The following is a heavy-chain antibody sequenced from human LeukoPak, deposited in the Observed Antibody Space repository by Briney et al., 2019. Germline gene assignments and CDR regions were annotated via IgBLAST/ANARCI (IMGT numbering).Heavy chain of an antibody. V-gene: IGHV1-18*01. CDR2: ISAYNGNT. Sequence: ASVKVSCKASGYTFTSYGISWVRQAPGQGLEWMGWISAYNGNTNYAQKLQGRVTMTTDTSTSTAYMELRSLRSDDTAVYYCARDPSAGVPAAIEGPDYWGQGTLVTVSS. J-gene: IGHJ4*02. CDR1: GYTFTSYG. D-gene: IGHD2-2*02. CDR3: ARDPSAGVPAAIEGPDY.